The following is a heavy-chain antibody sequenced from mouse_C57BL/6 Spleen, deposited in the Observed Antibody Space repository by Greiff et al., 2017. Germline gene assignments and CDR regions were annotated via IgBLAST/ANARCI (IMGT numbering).Heavy chain of an antibody. V-gene: IGHV5-4*01. Sequence: EVKLMESGGGLVKPGGSLKLSCAASGFTFSSYAMSWVRQTPEKRLEWVATISDGGSYTYYPDNVKGRFTISRDNAKNNLYLQMSHLKSEDTAMYYWARDDIDGHFDYWGQGTTLTVSS. CDR3: ARDDIDGHFDY. D-gene: IGHD2-3*01. CDR1: GFTFSSYA. J-gene: IGHJ2*01. CDR2: ISDGGSYT.